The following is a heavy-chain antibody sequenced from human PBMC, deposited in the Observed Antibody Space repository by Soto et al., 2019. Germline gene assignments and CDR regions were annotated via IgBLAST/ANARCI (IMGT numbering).Heavy chain of an antibody. D-gene: IGHD4-17*01. CDR2: INAGNGNT. J-gene: IGHJ4*02. CDR3: ARLYGGNPFEC. CDR1: GNTLTNYA. V-gene: IGHV1-3*01. Sequence: ASVKVSCKASGNTLTNYAIHWVRQAPGQRLEWMGWINAGNGNTKYSQKFQGRVTITRDTSASTAYMELSSLRSEDTAVYYCARLYGGNPFECWGQGTLVTVSS.